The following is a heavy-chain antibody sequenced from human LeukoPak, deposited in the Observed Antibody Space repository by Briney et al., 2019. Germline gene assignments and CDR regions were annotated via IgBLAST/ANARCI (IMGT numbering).Heavy chain of an antibody. CDR2: IYYSGST. CDR3: ASWDTAMAYYFDY. Sequence: PSQTLSLTCTVSGGSISSGDYYWSWIRQPPGKGLEWIGYIYYSGSTYYNPSLKSRVTISVDTSKNQFSLKLSSVTAADTAVYYCASWDTAMAYYFDYWGQGTLVTVSS. D-gene: IGHD5-18*01. J-gene: IGHJ4*02. V-gene: IGHV4-30-4*01. CDR1: GGSISSGDYY.